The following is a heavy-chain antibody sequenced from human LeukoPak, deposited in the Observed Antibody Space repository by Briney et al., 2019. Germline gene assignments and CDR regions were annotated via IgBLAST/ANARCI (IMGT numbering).Heavy chain of an antibody. CDR1: GGSISSGGYY. V-gene: IGHV4-31*03. D-gene: IGHD3-22*01. Sequence: SETLSLTCTVSGGSISSGGYYWSWIRQHPGEGVEWIGNIYYSGSTYYNPSRKSRLTISVDTSKNQFSLKLSSVTAADTAVYYCARALGSSGYGWFDPWGQGTLVTVSS. CDR2: IYYSGST. J-gene: IGHJ5*02. CDR3: ARALGSSGYGWFDP.